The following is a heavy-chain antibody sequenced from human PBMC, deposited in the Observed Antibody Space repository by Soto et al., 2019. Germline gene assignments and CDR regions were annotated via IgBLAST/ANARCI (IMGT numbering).Heavy chain of an antibody. J-gene: IGHJ4*02. CDR2: IIPIFGTA. V-gene: IGHV1-69*01. Sequence: QVQLVQSGAEVKKPGSSVKVSCKASGGTFSSYAISWVRQAPGQGLEWMGGIIPIFGTANYAQKFQGRVTITADESTSTAHMELSSRRSEDTALYYCAMGTDYDFWSGYYPFYYFDYWGQGTLVTVSS. CDR3: AMGTDYDFWSGYYPFYYFDY. D-gene: IGHD3-3*01. CDR1: GGTFSSYA.